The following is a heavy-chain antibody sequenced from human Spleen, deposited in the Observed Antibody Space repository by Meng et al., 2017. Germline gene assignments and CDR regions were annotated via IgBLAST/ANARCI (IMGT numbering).Heavy chain of an antibody. V-gene: IGHV3-23*01. CDR3: ARDVAGRGGY. J-gene: IGHJ4*02. CDR2: ISDSGGRI. D-gene: IGHD2-15*01. Sequence: GESLKISCAASGFTFTTYTMNWVRQVPGKGLEWVSTISDSGGRIYYAESVKGRFTISRDNANNTLFLQMNSLRGDDTAVYYCARDVAGRGGYWGQGTLVTVSS. CDR1: GFTFTTYT.